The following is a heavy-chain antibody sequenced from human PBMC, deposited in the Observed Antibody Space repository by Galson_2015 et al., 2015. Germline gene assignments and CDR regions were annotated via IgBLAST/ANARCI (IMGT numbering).Heavy chain of an antibody. J-gene: IGHJ4*02. Sequence: SVKVSCKASGFTFTSSAVQWVRQARGQRLEWIGWIVVGSGNTNYAQKFQERVTITRDMSTSTAYMELSSLRSEDTAVYYCAADRGIFGVVPPYYFDYWGQGTLVTVSS. CDR2: IVVGSGNT. CDR3: AADRGIFGVVPPYYFDY. D-gene: IGHD3-3*01. V-gene: IGHV1-58*01. CDR1: GFTFTSSA.